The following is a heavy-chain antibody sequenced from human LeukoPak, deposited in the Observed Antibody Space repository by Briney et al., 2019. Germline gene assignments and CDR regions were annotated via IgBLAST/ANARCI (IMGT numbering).Heavy chain of an antibody. V-gene: IGHV1-46*04. J-gene: IGHJ4*02. CDR2: INPSGGST. D-gene: IGHD1-26*01. CDR3: ARGEWELRVDY. Sequence: ASVKVSCKASGYTFTSYYMHWGRQAPGQGREWMGIINPSGGSTRYAQKLQGRVTMTRDTSTSTVYRALSSLRSEDTAVYYCARGEWELRVDYWGQGTLVTVSS. CDR1: GYTFTSYY.